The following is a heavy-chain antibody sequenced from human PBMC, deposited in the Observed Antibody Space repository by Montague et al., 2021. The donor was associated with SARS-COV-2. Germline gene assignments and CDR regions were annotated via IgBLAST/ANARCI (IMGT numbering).Heavy chain of an antibody. CDR3: ARVQGITMIVVVIGAFDI. Sequence: TLSLTRTVSGGSISSGGYYWSWIRQHPGKGLEWIGYIYCSGSTYYXPSLKSRVTISVDTSKNQFSLKLSSVTAADTAVYYCARVQGITMIVVVIGAFDIWGQGTMVTVSS. V-gene: IGHV4-31*03. D-gene: IGHD3-22*01. CDR1: GGSISSGGYY. J-gene: IGHJ3*02. CDR2: IYCSGST.